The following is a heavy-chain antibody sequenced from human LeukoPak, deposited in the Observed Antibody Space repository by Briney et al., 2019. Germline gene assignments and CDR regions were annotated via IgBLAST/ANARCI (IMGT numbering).Heavy chain of an antibody. V-gene: IGHV3-7*01. D-gene: IGHD5-12*01. Sequence: GGSLRLSCAASGFTFSSYWMSWVRQAPGKGLEWVANIKQDGSEKYYVDSVKGRFTISRDNAKNSLYLQMNSLRAEDTAVYYCARDKSYSGYDFFDYWGQGTLVTVSS. CDR2: IKQDGSEK. CDR1: GFTFSSYW. J-gene: IGHJ4*02. CDR3: ARDKSYSGYDFFDY.